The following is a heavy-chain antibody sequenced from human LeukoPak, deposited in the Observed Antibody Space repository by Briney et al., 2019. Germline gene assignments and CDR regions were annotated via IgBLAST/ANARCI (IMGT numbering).Heavy chain of an antibody. CDR2: ISSSSSTI. CDR3: VGALKLGNSDY. D-gene: IGHD7-27*01. V-gene: IGHV3-48*01. Sequence: GGSLRLSCAASGFTFSSYSMNWVRQAPGKGLEWVSYISSSSSTIYYADSVKGRFTISRDNAKNSLYLQMNSLRAEDTAVYYCVGALKLGNSDYWGQGTLVTVSS. J-gene: IGHJ4*02. CDR1: GFTFSSYS.